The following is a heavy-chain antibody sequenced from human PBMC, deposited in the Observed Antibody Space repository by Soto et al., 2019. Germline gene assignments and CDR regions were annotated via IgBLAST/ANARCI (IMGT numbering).Heavy chain of an antibody. CDR3: ARDEARRYGDYMDAFDI. D-gene: IGHD4-17*01. Sequence: QVQLVQSGAEVKKPGASVKVSCKASGYTFTSYGISWVRQAPGQGLEWMGWLSAYNGNTKYAQQLQGRVTMTTDTSTSTAYMELRSLRSDDTAVYYCARDEARRYGDYMDAFDIWGQGTMVTVSS. J-gene: IGHJ3*02. V-gene: IGHV1-18*01. CDR2: LSAYNGNT. CDR1: GYTFTSYG.